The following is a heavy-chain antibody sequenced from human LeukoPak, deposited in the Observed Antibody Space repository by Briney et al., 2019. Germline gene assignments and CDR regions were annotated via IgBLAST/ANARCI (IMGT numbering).Heavy chain of an antibody. CDR1: GGTFSSYA. CDR2: IIPIFGTA. D-gene: IGHD2-21*01. J-gene: IGHJ4*02. Sequence: SVKVSCKASGGTFSSYAISWVRQAPGQGLEWMGGIIPIFGTANYAQKFQGRVTITADESTSTAYMELSSLRSEDTAVYYCARDQFCGGDCYYFDYWGQGTLVTVSS. V-gene: IGHV1-69*13. CDR3: ARDQFCGGDCYYFDY.